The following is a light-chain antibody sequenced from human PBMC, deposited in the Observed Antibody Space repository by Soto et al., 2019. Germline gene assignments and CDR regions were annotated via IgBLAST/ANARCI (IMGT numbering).Light chain of an antibody. CDR3: QQSYRTPRT. J-gene: IGKJ1*01. Sequence: DIQMTQSPSSLSASVGDTVTITCRPTQSINNFLKWYQQKPGKAPKLLIYGASSLQSGVPSRFIGSGSGTDFTLTTSSLQPEDFATYYCQQSYRTPRTFGQGTKVEIK. CDR1: QSINNF. CDR2: GAS. V-gene: IGKV1-39*01.